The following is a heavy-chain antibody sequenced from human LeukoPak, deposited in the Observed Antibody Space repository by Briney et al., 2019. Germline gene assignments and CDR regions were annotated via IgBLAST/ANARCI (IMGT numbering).Heavy chain of an antibody. Sequence: PSETLSLTCAVPGYSISSGYYWGWIRQPPGKGLKWIGSIYHSGSTYYNPSLKSRDTISVDTSKNQFSLKLSSVTAADTAVYYCARHVNRPAMFPSAIDYWGQGTLVTVSS. CDR2: IYHSGST. CDR3: ARHVNRPAMFPSAIDY. CDR1: GYSISSGYY. J-gene: IGHJ4*02. D-gene: IGHD3-10*02. V-gene: IGHV4-38-2*01.